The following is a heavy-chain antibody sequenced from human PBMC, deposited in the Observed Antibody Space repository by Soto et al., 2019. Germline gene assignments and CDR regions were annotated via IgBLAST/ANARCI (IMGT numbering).Heavy chain of an antibody. J-gene: IGHJ4*02. D-gene: IGHD1-26*01. CDR2: IKADGSEK. V-gene: IGHV3-7*03. CDR3: ARVREWEPSQEGFDY. Sequence: EVQLVESGGGLVQPGGSLRLSCAASGFTFSYYWMSWVRQAPGKGLEWVATIKADGSEKYDVDSGKGRFTISRDNAKKSLYLQLQSLRAEETAVYSCARVREWEPSQEGFDYWGQGTLVTVS. CDR1: GFTFSYYW.